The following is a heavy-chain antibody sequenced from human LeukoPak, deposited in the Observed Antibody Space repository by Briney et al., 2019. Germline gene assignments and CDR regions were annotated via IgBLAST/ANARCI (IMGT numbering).Heavy chain of an antibody. CDR1: GGSISSYY. Sequence: SETLSLTCTVAGGSISSYYWSWSRQPPGEGLEWGGYIYYSGSTNYNPSLKSRVTISVDTSKNQFSLKLSSVTAADTAVYYCASMYGHPGRYYFDYWGQGTLVTVSS. CDR2: IYYSGST. D-gene: IGHD2-8*01. J-gene: IGHJ4*02. V-gene: IGHV4-59*01. CDR3: ASMYGHPGRYYFDY.